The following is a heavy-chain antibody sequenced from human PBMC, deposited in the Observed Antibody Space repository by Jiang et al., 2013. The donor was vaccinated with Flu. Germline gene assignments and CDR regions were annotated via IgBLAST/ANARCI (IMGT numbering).Heavy chain of an antibody. J-gene: IGHJ4*02. V-gene: IGHV3-48*02. CDR3: ARGAYSGSYRFDY. CDR2: ISSSSSPI. D-gene: IGHD1-26*01. CDR1: GFTFSSYS. Sequence: VQPGGSLRLSCAASGFTFSSYSMNWVRQAPGKGLEWVSYISSSSSPIYADSVKGRFTISRDNAKNSLYLQMNSLRDEDTAVYYCARGAYSGSYRFDYWGQGTLVTVSS.